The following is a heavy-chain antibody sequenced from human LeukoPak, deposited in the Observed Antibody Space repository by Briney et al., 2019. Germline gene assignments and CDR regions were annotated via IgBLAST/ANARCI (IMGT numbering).Heavy chain of an antibody. Sequence: GGSLRLSCAASGFTFSSYAMYWVRQAPGKGLEWVALTSKDGFNEDYADSVKGRFTISRDNAKNSLYLQMNSLRAEDTAVYYCARELYSSSWYNYYYYYGMDVWGQGTTVTVSS. CDR3: ARELYSSSWYNYYYYYGMDV. V-gene: IGHV3-30*07. CDR2: TSKDGFNE. CDR1: GFTFSSYA. J-gene: IGHJ6*02. D-gene: IGHD6-13*01.